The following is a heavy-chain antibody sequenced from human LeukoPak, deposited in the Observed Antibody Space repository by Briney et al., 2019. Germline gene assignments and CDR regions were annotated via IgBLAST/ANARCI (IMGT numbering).Heavy chain of an antibody. Sequence: GGSLRLSCAASGFTFNSHWMHRVRQAPGKGLVWVSRINSDGSSTSYADSVKGRFTISRDNAKNTLYLQMNSLRAEDTAVYYCARASSGWPPLIDYWGQGTLVTVSS. CDR2: INSDGSST. V-gene: IGHV3-74*01. D-gene: IGHD6-19*01. J-gene: IGHJ4*02. CDR1: GFTFNSHW. CDR3: ARASSGWPPLIDY.